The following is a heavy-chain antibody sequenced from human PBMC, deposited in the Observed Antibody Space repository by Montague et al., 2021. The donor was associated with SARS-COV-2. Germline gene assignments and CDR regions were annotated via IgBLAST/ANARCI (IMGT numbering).Heavy chain of an antibody. D-gene: IGHD2-8*01. V-gene: IGHV4-59*01. Sequence: SETLSLTCIVSRDSITNSHWGWVRQPPGKGLEWMTYFLPTGASNHNPSLRSRITTSADTAKNQFSLRLRSVTAADSAHYFCARLPAVTNVSGATIDFWGHGILVTVSS. CDR2: FLPTGAS. CDR1: RDSITNSH. J-gene: IGHJ4*01. CDR3: ARLPAVTNVSGATIDF.